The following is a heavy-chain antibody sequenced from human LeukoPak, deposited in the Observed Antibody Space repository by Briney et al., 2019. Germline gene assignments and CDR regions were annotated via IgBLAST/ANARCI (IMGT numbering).Heavy chain of an antibody. CDR2: INPYNDNT. Sequence: GASVKVSCKASGYPFTNYGINWVRQVPGQGLEWLGQINPYNDNTNYPQRLQGRVTMTTDTSTSTSFMELGSLTSSDTAIYYCARVSGSAISSRSLLYWGQGTLVTVSS. J-gene: IGHJ4*02. CDR1: GYPFTNYG. CDR3: ARVSGSAISSRSLLY. D-gene: IGHD6-13*01. V-gene: IGHV1-18*01.